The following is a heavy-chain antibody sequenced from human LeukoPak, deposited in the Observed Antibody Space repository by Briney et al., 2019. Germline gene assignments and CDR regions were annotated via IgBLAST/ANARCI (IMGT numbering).Heavy chain of an antibody. J-gene: IGHJ4*02. CDR3: AKSYFDSSGYYYDRHFFDY. D-gene: IGHD3-22*01. Sequence: GASVKVSCKASGYTFTGYYMHWVRQAPGQGLEWMGIINPSGGSTTYAQKFQGRVTMSRDMSTSTVYMELSSLRSEDTAVYYCAKSYFDSSGYYYDRHFFDYWGQGTLVTVSS. V-gene: IGHV1-46*01. CDR2: INPSGGST. CDR1: GYTFTGYY.